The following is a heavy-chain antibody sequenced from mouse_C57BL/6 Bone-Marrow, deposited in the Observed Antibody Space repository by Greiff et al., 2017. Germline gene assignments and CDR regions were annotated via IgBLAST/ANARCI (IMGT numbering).Heavy chain of an antibody. CDR1: GYTFPSYW. Sequence: QVQLQQPGAELVMPGASVKLSCKASGYTFPSYWMHWVKQRPGQGLEWIGEIDPSDSYTNYNQKFKGKFTLTVDKSSSPSYMQLSSLTSEDSAVYYWARLGNGPPLCWYFDVWGTGTTVTVSS. D-gene: IGHD2-1*01. CDR3: ARLGNGPPLCWYFDV. V-gene: IGHV1-69*01. J-gene: IGHJ1*03. CDR2: IDPSDSYT.